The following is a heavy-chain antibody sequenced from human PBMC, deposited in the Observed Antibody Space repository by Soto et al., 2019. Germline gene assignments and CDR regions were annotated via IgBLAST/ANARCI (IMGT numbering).Heavy chain of an antibody. CDR3: ARGPYDFWSGYQTRYGMDV. Sequence: QVQLVQSGAEVKKPGASVKVSCKASGYTFTSYGISWVRQAPGQGLEWMGWISAYNGNTNYAQKLQGRVTMTTDTSTSTAYMQLRSLRSDDTAVYYCARGPYDFWSGYQTRYGMDVWGQGTTVTVSS. J-gene: IGHJ6*02. CDR1: GYTFTSYG. V-gene: IGHV1-18*01. CDR2: ISAYNGNT. D-gene: IGHD3-3*01.